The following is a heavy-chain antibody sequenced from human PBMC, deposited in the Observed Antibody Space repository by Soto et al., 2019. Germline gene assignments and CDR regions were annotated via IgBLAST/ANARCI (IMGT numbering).Heavy chain of an antibody. V-gene: IGHV1-18*01. CDR3: ARDHGPLYCES. CDR2: ISPYNGNT. J-gene: IGHJ4*02. CDR1: GYTFTTYG. Sequence: GSVKVSCKASGYTFTTYGLSWVRQAPGQGLEWMGWISPYNGNTKYGQKLQGRVTMTTDTSTNTAYMELTSLRSDDTAVYYCARDHGPLYCESWGQGTLVIVSA. D-gene: IGHD2-8*01.